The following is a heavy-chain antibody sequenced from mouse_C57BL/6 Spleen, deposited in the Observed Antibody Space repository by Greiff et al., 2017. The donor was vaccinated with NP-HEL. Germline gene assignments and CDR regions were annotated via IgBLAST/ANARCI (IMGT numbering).Heavy chain of an antibody. Sequence: QVQLQQPGAELVKPGASVKMSCKASGYTFTSYWITWVKQRPGQGLEWIGDIYPGSGSTNYNEKFKSKATLTVDTSSSTAYMQLSSLTSEDSAVYYCARRYYGSSHWYFDVWGTGTTVTVSS. CDR3: ARRYYGSSHWYFDV. D-gene: IGHD1-1*01. CDR1: GYTFTSYW. J-gene: IGHJ1*03. CDR2: IYPGSGST. V-gene: IGHV1-55*01.